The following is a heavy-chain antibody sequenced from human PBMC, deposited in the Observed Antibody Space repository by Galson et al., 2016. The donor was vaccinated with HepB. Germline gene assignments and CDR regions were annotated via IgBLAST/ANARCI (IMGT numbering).Heavy chain of an antibody. Sequence: SLRLSCAASGFTFSRYGMHWVRQAPGEGLESVAFIWYDGTNKFYADSVKGRFTISRDNSKNTLYLQLNSLRAEDTAVYYCAREDPNIAVAALDYWGQETLVTVSS. CDR1: GFTFSRYG. D-gene: IGHD6-19*01. CDR2: IWYDGTNK. CDR3: AREDPNIAVAALDY. J-gene: IGHJ4*02. V-gene: IGHV3-33*01.